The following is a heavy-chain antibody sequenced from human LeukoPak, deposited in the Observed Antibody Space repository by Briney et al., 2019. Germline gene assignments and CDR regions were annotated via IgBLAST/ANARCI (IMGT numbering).Heavy chain of an antibody. CDR3: ARENYDSSGYYYINWFDP. CDR1: GFTFSSYA. CDR2: ISYDGSNK. D-gene: IGHD3-22*01. Sequence: GGSLRLSCAASGFTFSSYAMHWVRQAPGKGLEWVAVISYDGSNKYYADSVKGQFTISRDNSKNTLYLQMNSLRAEDTAVYYCARENYDSSGYYYINWFDPWGQGTLVTVSS. V-gene: IGHV3-30-3*01. J-gene: IGHJ5*02.